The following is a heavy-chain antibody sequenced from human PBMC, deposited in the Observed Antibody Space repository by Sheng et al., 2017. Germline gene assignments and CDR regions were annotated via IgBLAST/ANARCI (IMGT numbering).Heavy chain of an antibody. D-gene: IGHD6-13*01. CDR2: IIPILGIA. CDR1: GGTFSSYA. V-gene: IGHV1-69*04. CDR3: AFLIAAAAYFDY. J-gene: IGHJ4*02. Sequence: QVQLVQSGAEVKKPGSSVKVSCKASGGTFSSYAISWVRQAPGQGLEWMGGIIPILGIANYAQKFQGRVTITADKSTSTAYMELSSLRSEDTAVYYCAFLIAAAAYFDYWGQGTLVTVSS.